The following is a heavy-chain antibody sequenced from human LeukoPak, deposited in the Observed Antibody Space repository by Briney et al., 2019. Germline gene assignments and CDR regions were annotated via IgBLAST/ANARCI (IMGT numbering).Heavy chain of an antibody. CDR3: ARVLWSQLLWFGELLQNFDY. V-gene: IGHV3-53*01. CDR2: IYTGGTT. Sequence: GGSLRLSCAASGFTVSNNYMTWVRQAPGKGLEWVSVIYTGGTTYYADSVKGRFTISRDNSKNTLYLQMNSLRPEDTAVYYCARVLWSQLLWFGELLQNFDYWGQGTLVTVSS. D-gene: IGHD3-10*01. CDR1: GFTVSNNY. J-gene: IGHJ4*02.